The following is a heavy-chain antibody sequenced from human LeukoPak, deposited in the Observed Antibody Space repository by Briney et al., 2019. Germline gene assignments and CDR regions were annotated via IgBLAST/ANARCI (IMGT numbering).Heavy chain of an antibody. J-gene: IGHJ4*02. CDR2: IYNSGNT. D-gene: IGHD3-16*01. CDR1: GGSVSSDSYY. CDR3: ARXRYAXTFDY. Sequence: PSETLSLTCTVSGGSVSSDSYYWSWIRQPPGKKLEWIGYIYNSGNTNYNPSLKSRVTMSVDTSKNQFSLKLSSVTAADTAVYYCARXRYAXTFDYWGQGTLVTVSS. V-gene: IGHV4-61*01.